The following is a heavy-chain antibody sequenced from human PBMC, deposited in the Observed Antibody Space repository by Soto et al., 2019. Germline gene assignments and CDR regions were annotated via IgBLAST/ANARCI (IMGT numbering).Heavy chain of an antibody. CDR3: AKSQYFYDSRGDYRPGLPDSDF. CDR1: GFTFISYA. CDR2: IIGSGGST. J-gene: IGHJ4*02. D-gene: IGHD3-22*01. Sequence: GRLMRLSWGVSGFTFISYAIRWVSQTKKKGLEWVSAIIGSGGSTYYADSVKGRLTISRANSKNTLYLQMNSLRAEDTAVYYCAKSQYFYDSRGDYRPGLPDSDFWGQGTLVTVSS. V-gene: IGHV3-23*01.